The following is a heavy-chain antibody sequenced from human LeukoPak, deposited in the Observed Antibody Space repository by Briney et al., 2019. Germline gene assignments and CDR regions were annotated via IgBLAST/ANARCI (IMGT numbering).Heavy chain of an antibody. CDR3: ARVLLADGYKEMATVGYFDY. V-gene: IGHV3-11*04. CDR2: ISSSGSLI. CDR1: GFTFSNYY. Sequence: GGSLRLSCAASGFTFSNYYMSWIRQVPGKGLEWVSYISSSGSLIYYADSVKGRFTISRDNAKNSLYLQMNRLRAEDTAVYYCARVLLADGYKEMATVGYFDYWRQGTLVTVSS. D-gene: IGHD5-24*01. J-gene: IGHJ4*02.